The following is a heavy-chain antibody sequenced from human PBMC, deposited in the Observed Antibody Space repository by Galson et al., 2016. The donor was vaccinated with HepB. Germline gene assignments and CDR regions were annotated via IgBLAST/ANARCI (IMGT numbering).Heavy chain of an antibody. CDR3: ASGRTYVDRPVDY. V-gene: IGHV4-61*01. Sequence: SETLSLTCSVSGGSVRSGSYYWSWIRQPPGKRLEWIGYIFYSGSTNYNPSLKSRVSISVDMPKNQFSLQLRFVTAADTAVYYCASGRTYVDRPVDYWGQGTLVTVSS. CDR2: IFYSGST. J-gene: IGHJ4*02. D-gene: IGHD5-12*01. CDR1: GGSVRSGSYY.